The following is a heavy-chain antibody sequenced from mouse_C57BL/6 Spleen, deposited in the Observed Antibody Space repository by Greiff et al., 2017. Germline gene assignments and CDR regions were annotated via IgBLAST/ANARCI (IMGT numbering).Heavy chain of an antibody. CDR3: TYYDYDYLDY. CDR2: IRLKSDNYAT. D-gene: IGHD2-4*01. J-gene: IGHJ2*01. V-gene: IGHV6-3*01. CDR1: GFTFSNYW. Sequence: EVKLEESGGGLVQPGGSMKLSCVASGFTFSNYWMNWVRQSPEKGLEWVAQIRLKSDNYATHYAESVKGRFTISRDDSKSSVYLQMNNLRAEDTGIYYCTYYDYDYLDYWGQGTTLTVSS.